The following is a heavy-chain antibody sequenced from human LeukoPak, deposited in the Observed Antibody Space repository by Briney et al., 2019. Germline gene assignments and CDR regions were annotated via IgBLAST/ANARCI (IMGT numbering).Heavy chain of an antibody. CDR2: ISGSGGST. CDR3: ARLSSSSWYYFDY. Sequence: PGGSLRLSCAASGFTFSSYAMHWVRQAPGKGLEWVSAISGSGGSTYYADSVKGRFTISRDNSKNTLYLQMNSLRAEDTAVYYCARLSSSSWYYFDYWGQGTLVTVSS. J-gene: IGHJ4*02. CDR1: GFTFSSYA. V-gene: IGHV3-23*01. D-gene: IGHD6-13*01.